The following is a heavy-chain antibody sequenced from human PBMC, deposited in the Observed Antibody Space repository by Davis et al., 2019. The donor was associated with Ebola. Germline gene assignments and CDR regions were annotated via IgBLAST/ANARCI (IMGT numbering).Heavy chain of an antibody. V-gene: IGHV3-23*01. CDR2: ISGNGYTT. CDR1: GFMFSSYA. J-gene: IGHJ1*01. Sequence: GESLKISCAASGFMFSSYAMHWVRQAPGKGLEWISAISGNGYTTYYADSVKGRFTISRDNSKNTLYMQMNSLSAEDTAIYYCARPPIAIVTVRRYFEYWGQGTLVTVSS. D-gene: IGHD2-21*02. CDR3: ARPPIAIVTVRRYFEY.